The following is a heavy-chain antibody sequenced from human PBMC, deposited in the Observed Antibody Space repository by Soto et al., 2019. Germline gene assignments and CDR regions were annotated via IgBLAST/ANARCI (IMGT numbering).Heavy chain of an antibody. J-gene: IGHJ4*02. CDR2: ISSDGNDK. D-gene: IGHD2-2*01. V-gene: IGHV3-30*18. CDR3: AKSSMSDHQVLAH. Sequence: QVQLVESGGGVVQPGGSLRLSCAASGFTFSNYGMHWVRQAPGKGLEWVTTISSDGNDKYYVDSVKGRFTISRDNSKNTLDLHMYDLRAEDKAVYYCAKSSMSDHQVLAHWGQGTLVTVSS. CDR1: GFTFSNYG.